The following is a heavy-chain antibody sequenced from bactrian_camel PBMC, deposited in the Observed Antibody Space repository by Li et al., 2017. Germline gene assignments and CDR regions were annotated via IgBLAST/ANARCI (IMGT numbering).Heavy chain of an antibody. V-gene: IGHV3-2*01. D-gene: IGHD6*01. Sequence: HVQLVESGGGLVQPGGSLRLSCIASGFTFSSVYMSWVRQAPGKGLEWVSSIWNDGSKTDYGESVKGRFTISRDNAKNTLYLQLNDLKTDDTAMYFCACDGGSWSGWGQGTQVTVS. J-gene: IGHJ4*01. CDR3: ACDGGSWSG. CDR1: GFTFSSVY. CDR2: IWNDGSKT.